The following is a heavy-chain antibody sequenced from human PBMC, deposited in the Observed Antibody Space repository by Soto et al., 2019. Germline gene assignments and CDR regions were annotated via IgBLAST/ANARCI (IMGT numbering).Heavy chain of an antibody. V-gene: IGHV3-74*01. Sequence: GGSLRLSCAASGFSFSTYWMYWVRQAPGKGLVWVSRINSDGSGTNYADSVKGRFTVSRDNAKNTLYLQMNSLSAEDTAVYYCARGGMFTIVTQIKAYYYTMDVWGQGTTVTVSS. CDR2: INSDGSGT. CDR3: ARGGMFTIVTQIKAYYYTMDV. J-gene: IGHJ6*02. D-gene: IGHD3-10*02. CDR1: GFSFSTYW.